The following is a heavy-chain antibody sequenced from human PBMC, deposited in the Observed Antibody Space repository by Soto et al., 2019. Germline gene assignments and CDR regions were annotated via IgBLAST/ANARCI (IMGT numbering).Heavy chain of an antibody. Sequence: QVQLVQSGAEVRKPGSSVKVSCTTSGVALSNHFISWVRLAPGQGLELMGRITPILGIPNYSQNFQGRLTLTADRSTKRVYMELRSLRSDDSAVYYCARGGPVDYGDDNFWGQGPLVTVSS. CDR3: ARGGPVDYGDDNF. V-gene: IGHV1-69*02. D-gene: IGHD4-17*01. J-gene: IGHJ4*02. CDR1: GVALSNHF. CDR2: ITPILGIP.